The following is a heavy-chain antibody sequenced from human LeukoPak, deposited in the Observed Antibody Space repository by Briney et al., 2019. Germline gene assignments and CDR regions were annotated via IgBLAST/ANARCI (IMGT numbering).Heavy chain of an antibody. V-gene: IGHV4-61*05. CDR2: IYTSGST. J-gene: IGHJ4*02. Sequence: PSETLSLTCTVSGGSISSSSYYWGWIRQPPGKGLEWIGYIYTSGSTNYNPSLKSRVTISVDTSNNQFSLKLSSVTAADTAVYYCARATYYFDGSGYYYAGHIDYWGQGTLVTVSS. CDR1: GGSISSSSYY. CDR3: ARATYYFDGSGYYYAGHIDY. D-gene: IGHD3-22*01.